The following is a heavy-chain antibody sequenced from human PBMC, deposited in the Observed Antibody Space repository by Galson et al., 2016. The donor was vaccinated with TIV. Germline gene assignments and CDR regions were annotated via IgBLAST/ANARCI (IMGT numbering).Heavy chain of an antibody. CDR2: IIPTFGTA. D-gene: IGHD4-17*01. CDR3: ARGSGDTYYYYFGMDV. V-gene: IGHV1-69*13. Sequence: SVKVSCKASGATFNKYAISWVRQAPGQGLEWMGGIIPTFGTASYAQKFQGRVTITADEFPSAAYMELNSLRSEDTAVYYCARGSGDTYYYYFGMDVWGQGTTVTVSS. J-gene: IGHJ6*02. CDR1: GATFNKYA.